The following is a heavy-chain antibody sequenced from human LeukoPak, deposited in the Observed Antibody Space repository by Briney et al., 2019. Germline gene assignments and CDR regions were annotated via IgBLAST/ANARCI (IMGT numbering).Heavy chain of an antibody. CDR1: GGSISSGDYY. J-gene: IGHJ5*02. CDR3: ARVGDGFDP. V-gene: IGHV4-30-4*01. Sequence: SETLSLTCTVSGGSISSGDYYWSWIRQPPGKGLEWIGYIYYSGGTFYNPSLKSRVTTSVDTSKKQFSLTLSSVTAADTAVYYCARVGDGFDPWGPGTLVTVSS. CDR2: IYYSGGT. D-gene: IGHD3-16*01.